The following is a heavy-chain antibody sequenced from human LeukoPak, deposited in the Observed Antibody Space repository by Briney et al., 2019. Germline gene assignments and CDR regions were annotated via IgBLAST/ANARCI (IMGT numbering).Heavy chain of an antibody. Sequence: PSETLSLTCTVSGGFISSYYWSWIRQPPGKGLEWIGYIYYSGSTNYNPSLKSRVTISVDTSKNQFSLKLSSVTAADTAVYYCARGFFDSSRTIDYWGQGTLVTVSS. V-gene: IGHV4-59*08. CDR1: GGFISSYY. CDR2: IYYSGST. J-gene: IGHJ4*02. CDR3: ARGFFDSSRTIDY. D-gene: IGHD6-13*01.